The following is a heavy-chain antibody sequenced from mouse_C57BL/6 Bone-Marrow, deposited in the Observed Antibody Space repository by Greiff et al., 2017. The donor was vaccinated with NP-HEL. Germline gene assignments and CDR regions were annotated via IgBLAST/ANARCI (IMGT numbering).Heavy chain of an antibody. J-gene: IGHJ4*01. D-gene: IGHD1-1*01. V-gene: IGHV2-2*01. CDR2: IWSGGST. CDR3: ARSPLYGSSYDYAMDY. Sequence: QVQLKESGPGLVQPSQSLSITCTVSGFSLTSYGVHWVRQSPGKGLEWLGVIWSGGSTDYNAAFISRLSISKDNSKSQVFFKMNSLQADDTAIYYCARSPLYGSSYDYAMDYWGQGTSVTVSS. CDR1: GFSLTSYG.